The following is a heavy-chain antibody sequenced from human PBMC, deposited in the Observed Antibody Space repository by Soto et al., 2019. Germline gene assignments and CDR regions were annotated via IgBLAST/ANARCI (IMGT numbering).Heavy chain of an antibody. V-gene: IGHV1-69*01. CDR2: IIPVFGTT. J-gene: IGHJ6*02. CDR3: ARSSPYIVVRKPTGNQYYYGMDV. D-gene: IGHD2-2*01. Sequence: QVQLVQSGAEVKKPGSSVKVFCKASGGTFSNYTISWVRQAPGQGLEWMGGIIPVFGTTDYEQKFQGRVTITADGSTSTAYMKRSSLRSADTAVYYCARSSPYIVVRKPTGNQYYYGMDVWGQGTTVTVSS. CDR1: GGTFSNYT.